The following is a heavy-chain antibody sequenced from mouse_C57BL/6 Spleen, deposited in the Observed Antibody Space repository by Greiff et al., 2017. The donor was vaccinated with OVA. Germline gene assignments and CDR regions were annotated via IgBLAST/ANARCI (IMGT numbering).Heavy chain of an antibody. J-gene: IGHJ3*01. V-gene: IGHV1-52*01. CDR1: GYTFTSYW. Sequence: QVQLQQPGAELVRPGSSVKLSCKASGYTFTSYWMHWVKQRPIQGLEWIGNIDPSDSSTHYNQKFKDKATLTVDNTSSTAYMHLSSLTSEDSAVYFCARRTTGTTWFAYWGQGTLVTVSA. CDR3: ARRTTGTTWFAY. CDR2: IDPSDSST. D-gene: IGHD2-14*01.